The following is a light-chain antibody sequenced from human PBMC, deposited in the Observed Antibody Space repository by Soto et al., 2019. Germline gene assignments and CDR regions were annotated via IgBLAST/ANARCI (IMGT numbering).Light chain of an antibody. Sequence: QSALTQPASVSGSPGQSITISCTGTSSDVGSYNLVSWYQQRPGQAPKLIIYEGNKRPSGVSNRFSASKSANTASLTISGFQAEDEADYYCCSYAGSSTVYVFGTGTKVTVL. V-gene: IGLV2-23*01. J-gene: IGLJ1*01. CDR3: CSYAGSSTVYV. CDR2: EGN. CDR1: SSDVGSYNL.